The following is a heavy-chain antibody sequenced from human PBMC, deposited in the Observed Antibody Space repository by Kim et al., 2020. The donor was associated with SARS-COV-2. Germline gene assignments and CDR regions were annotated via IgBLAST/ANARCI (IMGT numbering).Heavy chain of an antibody. CDR2: INTGNGNT. CDR1: GYDFTDHA. D-gene: IGHD2-2*03. J-gene: IGHJ4*02. V-gene: IGHV1-3*04. Sequence: ASVKVSCKASGYDFTDHAMHWVRQAPGQGLEWMGWINTGNGNTKYSQKFEVRVTFTRDTSASTVHMELSNLRSEDTAIYYCARDHMQYGYGWRDFDYWGQGTLVTVSS. CDR3: ARDHMQYGYGWRDFDY.